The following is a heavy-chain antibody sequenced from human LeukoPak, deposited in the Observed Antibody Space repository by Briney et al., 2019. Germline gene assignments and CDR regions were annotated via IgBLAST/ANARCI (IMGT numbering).Heavy chain of an antibody. D-gene: IGHD6-19*01. CDR2: SCGDDGDT. CDR3: AKGSSGWFDY. CDR1: GFTFSSHA. Sequence: GGSQRLSCVASGFTFSSHAMSWVRQAPGKGLEWVSGSCGDDGDTDYADSVKGRFTISRDNSKNTLYLLMNSLRAEDTALYYCAKGSSGWFDYWGQGTLVTVSS. J-gene: IGHJ4*02. V-gene: IGHV3-23*01.